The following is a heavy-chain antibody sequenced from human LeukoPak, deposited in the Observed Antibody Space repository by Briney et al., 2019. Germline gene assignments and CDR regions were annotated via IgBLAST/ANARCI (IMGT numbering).Heavy chain of an antibody. CDR3: ARQPDCSGGSCYPDY. CDR1: GFTFSSYA. Sequence: PGGSLRLSCAASGFTFSSYAMSWVRQAPGKGLEWVSYISSSSSTIYYADSVKGRFTISRDNAKNSLCLQMNSLRAEDTAVYYCARQPDCSGGSCYPDYWGQGTLVTVSS. J-gene: IGHJ4*02. V-gene: IGHV3-48*04. D-gene: IGHD2-15*01. CDR2: ISSSSSTI.